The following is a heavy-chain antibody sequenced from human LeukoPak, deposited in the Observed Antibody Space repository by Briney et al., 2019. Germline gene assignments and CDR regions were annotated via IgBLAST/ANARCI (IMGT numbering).Heavy chain of an antibody. CDR2: INPNSGGT. J-gene: IGHJ4*02. D-gene: IGHD3-9*01. V-gene: IGHV1-2*02. CDR1: GYTFTGYY. CDR3: ARIPHYDILTGYYFDY. Sequence: EASVKVSCRASGYTFTGYYMHWVRQAPGQGLEWMGWINPNSGGTNYAQKFQGRVTMTRDTSISTAYMELSRLRSDDTAVYYCARIPHYDILTGYYFDYWGQGTLVTVSS.